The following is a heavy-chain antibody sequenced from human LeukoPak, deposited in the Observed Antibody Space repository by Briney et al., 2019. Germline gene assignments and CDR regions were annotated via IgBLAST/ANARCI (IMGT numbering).Heavy chain of an antibody. CDR3: ARERVYYGSFLFDP. CDR1: GGSISSYY. J-gene: IGHJ5*02. D-gene: IGHD3-10*01. CDR2: IYTSGST. V-gene: IGHV4-4*07. Sequence: SETLCLTCTVSGGSISSYYWSWIRQPAGKGLEWIGRIYTSGSTNYDPSLKSRVTMSVDTSKNQFSLKLSSVTAADTAVYYCARERVYYGSFLFDPWGQGTLVTVSS.